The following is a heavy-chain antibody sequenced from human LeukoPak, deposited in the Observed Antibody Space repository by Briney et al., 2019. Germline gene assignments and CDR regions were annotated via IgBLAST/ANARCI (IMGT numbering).Heavy chain of an antibody. CDR2: ISGSGGST. CDR1: GFTFSTYA. D-gene: IGHD5-18*01. J-gene: IGHJ4*02. Sequence: GGSLRLSCAASGFTFSTYAMSWVRQAPGKGLEWVSAISGSGGSTYYADSVKGRFTISRDNSKNTLYLQMNSLRAEDTAVYYCAKDPGAFRGYSYGYFDYWGQGTLVTVSS. CDR3: AKDPGAFRGYSYGYFDY. V-gene: IGHV3-23*01.